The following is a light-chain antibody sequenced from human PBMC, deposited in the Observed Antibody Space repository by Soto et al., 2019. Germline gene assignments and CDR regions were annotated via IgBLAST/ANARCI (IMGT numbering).Light chain of an antibody. J-gene: IGKJ5*01. CDR1: QSVSSSH. V-gene: IGKV3-20*01. Sequence: EMVLTQSPGTLSLSPGERATLSCRASQSVSSSHLAWYQQKRGQPPRLLIYPASNRATGIPDRFGGSGSGTDFTLTITRLEPEDFAVYYCQQYGTSPPITFGQGTRLDIK. CDR3: QQYGTSPPIT. CDR2: PAS.